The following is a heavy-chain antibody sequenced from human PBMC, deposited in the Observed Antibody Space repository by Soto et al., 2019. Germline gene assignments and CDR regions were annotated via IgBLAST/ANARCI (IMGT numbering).Heavy chain of an antibody. D-gene: IGHD5-18*01. Sequence: EVQLVESGGGLVQPGGSLRLSCAASGFSFSGYWMHWVRQAPGKGLVWVSRVNSDESDTGYADSVKGRFTISRDNAKNTLYLQMNSLRADETAVYYCARGSGYSYPLPDYLGQGTLVTVSS. V-gene: IGHV3-74*01. CDR3: ARGSGYSYPLPDY. CDR2: VNSDESDT. J-gene: IGHJ4*02. CDR1: GFSFSGYW.